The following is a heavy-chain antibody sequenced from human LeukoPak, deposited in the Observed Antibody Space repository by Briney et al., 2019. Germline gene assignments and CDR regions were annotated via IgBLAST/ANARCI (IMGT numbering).Heavy chain of an antibody. V-gene: IGHV4-59*11. Sequence: PSETLSLTCTVSGGSMTTHHWNWIRQTPGKGLEWIGYVFDSGRTKENHSLKSRVTLSADTSKNQLSLRLSSVTAADTAVYYCTTIKRGNIFGYFDFWGQGILVTVSS. CDR3: TTIKRGNIFGYFDF. D-gene: IGHD5-18*01. CDR2: VFDSGRT. CDR1: GGSMTTHH. J-gene: IGHJ4*02.